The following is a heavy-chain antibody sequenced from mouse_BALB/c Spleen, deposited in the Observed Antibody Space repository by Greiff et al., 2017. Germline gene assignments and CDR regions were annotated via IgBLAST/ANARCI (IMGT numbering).Heavy chain of an antibody. J-gene: IGHJ4*01. Sequence: EVKVVESGPSLVKPSQTLSLTCSVTGDSITSGYWNWIRKFPGNKLEYMGYISYSGSTYYNPSLKSRISITRDTSKNQYYLQLNSVTTEDTATYYCARSNNRYDVARDYGGQGTSVTVSS. V-gene: IGHV3-8*02. CDR2: ISYSGST. CDR3: ARSNNRYDVARDY. CDR1: GDSITSGY. D-gene: IGHD2-14*01.